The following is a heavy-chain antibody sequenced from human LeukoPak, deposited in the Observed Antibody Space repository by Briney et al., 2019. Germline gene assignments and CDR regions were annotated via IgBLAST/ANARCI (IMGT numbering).Heavy chain of an antibody. V-gene: IGHV3-23*01. CDR2: ISSSAASI. CDR1: GFTFSNYA. D-gene: IGHD2-2*02. J-gene: IGHJ5*02. Sequence: GGSLRLSCAASGFTFSNYAMNWVRQAPGKGLEWVSAISSSAASIYYADSVKGRFTISRDNSKNTLWLQMNSLRDEDTAVYYCAKSQPSTISWFDPWGQGTLVTVSS. CDR3: AKSQPSTISWFDP.